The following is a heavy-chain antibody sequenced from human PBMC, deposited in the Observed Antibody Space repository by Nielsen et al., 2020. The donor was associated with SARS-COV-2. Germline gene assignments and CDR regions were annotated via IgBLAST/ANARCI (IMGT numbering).Heavy chain of an antibody. V-gene: IGHV6-1*01. D-gene: IGHD4-17*01. CDR1: GDIVSSSSAA. Sequence: SETLSLTCAISGDIVSSSSAAWNWIRQSPSRGLEWLGRTYYRSKWYNDYAVSVKSRITINPDTSKNQLSLHLNSVTPEDTAVYYCARARGAYGDYYYYYYTDVWGKGTTVTVSS. CDR2: TYYRSKWYN. J-gene: IGHJ6*03. CDR3: ARARGAYGDYYYYYYTDV.